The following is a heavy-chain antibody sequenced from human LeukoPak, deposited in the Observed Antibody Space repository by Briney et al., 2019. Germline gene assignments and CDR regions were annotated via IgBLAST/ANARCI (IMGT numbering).Heavy chain of an antibody. CDR1: GYTFTSYY. CDR3: ARDSFGDYVFMDV. D-gene: IGHD4-17*01. Sequence: ASVKVSCKASGYTFTSYYMHWVRQAPGQGLEWMGIINPSGGSTSYAQKFQGRVTMTRDTSTSTVYMELSSLRSEDTAVHYCARDSFGDYVFMDVWGQGTTVTVSS. CDR2: INPSGGST. J-gene: IGHJ6*02. V-gene: IGHV1-46*01.